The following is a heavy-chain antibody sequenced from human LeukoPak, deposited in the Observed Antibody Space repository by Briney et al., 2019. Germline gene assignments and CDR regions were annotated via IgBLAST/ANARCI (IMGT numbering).Heavy chain of an antibody. V-gene: IGHV3-30*19. CDR3: ARDSHRYSSGWYYFDY. J-gene: IGHJ4*02. Sequence: GGSLRLSCAASGFTFSSYGMHWVRQAPGKGLEWVAVISYDGNNKYYADSVKGRFTISRDNSKNTLYLQMNSLRAEDTAVYYCARDSHRYSSGWYYFDYWGQGTLVTVSS. CDR1: GFTFSSYG. D-gene: IGHD6-19*01. CDR2: ISYDGNNK.